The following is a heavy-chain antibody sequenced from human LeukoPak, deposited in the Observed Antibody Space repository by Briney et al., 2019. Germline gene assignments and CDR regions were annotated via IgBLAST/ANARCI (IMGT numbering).Heavy chain of an antibody. CDR2: IYYSGST. V-gene: IGHV4-59*01. CDR3: ARLGMVRGVILGDYYMDV. Sequence: SETLSLTCTVSGGSISSYYWSWIRQPPGKGLEWIGYIYYSGSTNYNPSLKSRVTISVDASKNQFSLKLSSVTAADTAVYYCARLGMVRGVILGDYYMDVWGKGTTVTVSS. CDR1: GGSISSYY. J-gene: IGHJ6*03. D-gene: IGHD3-10*01.